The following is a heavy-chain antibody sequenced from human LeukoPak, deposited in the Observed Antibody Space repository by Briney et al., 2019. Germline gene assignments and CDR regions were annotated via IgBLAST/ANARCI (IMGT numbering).Heavy chain of an antibody. CDR2: INHSGST. CDR1: GGSISSSSYY. D-gene: IGHD6-6*01. CDR3: ARHYGIAARHVRFDY. J-gene: IGHJ4*02. V-gene: IGHV4-39*01. Sequence: PSETLSLTCTVSGGSISSSSYYWGWIRQPPGKGLEWIGEINHSGSTNYNPSLKSRVTISVDTSKNQFSLKLSSVTAASTAVYYCARHYGIAARHVRFDYWGQGTLVTVSS.